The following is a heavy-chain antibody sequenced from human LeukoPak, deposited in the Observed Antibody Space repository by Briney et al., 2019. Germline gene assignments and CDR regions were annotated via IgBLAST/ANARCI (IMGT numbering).Heavy chain of an antibody. CDR2: IYYSGST. Sequence: KSSETLSLTCTVSGGSISSYYWSWIRQPPGKGLEWIGYIYYSGSTNYNPSLKSRVTISVDTSKNQFSLKLSSVTAADTAVYYRARVPFRGYFDYWGQGTLVTVSS. V-gene: IGHV4-59*01. CDR3: ARVPFRGYFDY. J-gene: IGHJ4*02. D-gene: IGHD3-16*01. CDR1: GGSISSYY.